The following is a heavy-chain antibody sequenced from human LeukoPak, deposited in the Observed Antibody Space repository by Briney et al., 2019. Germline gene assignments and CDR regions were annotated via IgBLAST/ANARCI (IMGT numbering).Heavy chain of an antibody. D-gene: IGHD3-9*01. CDR1: GYTFTGYY. V-gene: IGHV1-2*02. CDR3: AREYILTAYYGDY. J-gene: IGHJ4*02. Sequence: ASVKVSCKASGYTFTGYYMHWVRQAHGQGLEWMGWINPKSGGADYAQKFQGRVTMTWDTSISTAYMELSRLRSDDTAVYYCAREYILTAYYGDYWGQGTLVTVSS. CDR2: INPKSGGA.